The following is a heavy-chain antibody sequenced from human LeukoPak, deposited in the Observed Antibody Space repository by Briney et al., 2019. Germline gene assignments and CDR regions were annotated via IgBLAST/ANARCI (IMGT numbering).Heavy chain of an antibody. CDR2: IYYSGST. CDR3: ARFSLKLDWGSEGWFDP. D-gene: IGHD3-16*01. V-gene: IGHV4-59*01. J-gene: IGHJ5*02. Sequence: PSETLSLTCTVSGGSISSYYWSWFRQPPGKGLEWIGYIYYSGSTNYNPSLKSRVTISVDTSKNQFSLKLSSVTAADTAVYYCARFSLKLDWGSEGWFDPWGQGTLVTVSS. CDR1: GGSISSYY.